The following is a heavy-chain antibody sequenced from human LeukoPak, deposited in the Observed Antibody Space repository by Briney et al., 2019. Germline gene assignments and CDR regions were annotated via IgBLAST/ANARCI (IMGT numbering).Heavy chain of an antibody. D-gene: IGHD2-15*01. CDR3: ARGLGYCSGGSCYVERGGFDP. V-gene: IGHV3-21*01. CDR1: GFTFSSYS. Sequence: PGGSLRLSCAASGFTFSSYSMNWVRQAPGNGLEWVSSISSSSIYIYYADSVKGRFTISRDNAKNSLYLQMNSLRAEDTAVYYCARGLGYCSGGSCYVERGGFDPWGQGTLVTVSS. J-gene: IGHJ5*02. CDR2: ISSSSIYI.